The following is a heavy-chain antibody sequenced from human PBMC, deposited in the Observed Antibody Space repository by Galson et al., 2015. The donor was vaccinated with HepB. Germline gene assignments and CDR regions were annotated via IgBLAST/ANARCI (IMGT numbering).Heavy chain of an antibody. Sequence: SVKVSCKASGYTFTNYYIHWVRQAPGQGLEWMGIMNPSDGSTKYAQRFQGTVTMTRDTSTSRAHMELRSLRSEDTAVYFCARGVSTYYFDSRGYLVDYWGQGTLVTVSS. CDR3: ARGVSTYYFDSRGYLVDY. CDR2: MNPSDGST. V-gene: IGHV1-46*01. D-gene: IGHD3-22*01. CDR1: GYTFTNYY. J-gene: IGHJ4*02.